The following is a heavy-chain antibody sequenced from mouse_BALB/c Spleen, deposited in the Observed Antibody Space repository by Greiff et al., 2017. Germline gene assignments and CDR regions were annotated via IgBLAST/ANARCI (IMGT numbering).Heavy chain of an antibody. CDR3: ARALYPVRPFDY. D-gene: IGHD2-14*01. CDR2: ISYSGST. Sequence: DVQLQESGPGLVKPSQSLSLTCTVTGYSITSDYAWNWIRQFPGNKLEWMGYISYSGSTSYNPSLKSRISITRDTSKNQFFLQLNSVTTEDTATYYCARALYPVRPFDYWGQGTTLTVSS. V-gene: IGHV3-2*02. CDR1: GYSITSDYA. J-gene: IGHJ2*01.